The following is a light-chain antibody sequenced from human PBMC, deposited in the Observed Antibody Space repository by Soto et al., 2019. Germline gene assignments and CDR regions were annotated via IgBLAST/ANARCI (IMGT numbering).Light chain of an antibody. J-gene: IGLJ2*01. CDR1: SSNIGNNY. Sequence: QSVLTQSPSVSAAPGQTVTISCSGSSSNIGNNYVSWYQQLPGTAPKLLIYDNNKRPSGIPDRFSSSKSGTSGTLDITGLQTGDEADYYCATWDGSLPGEVFGGGTKVTVL. V-gene: IGLV1-51*01. CDR2: DNN. CDR3: ATWDGSLPGEV.